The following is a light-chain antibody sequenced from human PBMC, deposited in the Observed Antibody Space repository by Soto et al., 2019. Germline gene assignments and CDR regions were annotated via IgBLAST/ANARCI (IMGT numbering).Light chain of an antibody. V-gene: IGLV2-14*01. CDR1: SGNVGGYNY. Sequence: QSALTQPASVSGSPGQSITISCTGTSGNVGGYNYVSWYQQHPGKAPKLMIYEVSNRPSGVSNRFSGSKSGNTASLTISGLQAEDEADYYCSSYTSSSIDYVFGTGTKLTAL. CDR2: EVS. CDR3: SSYTSSSIDYV. J-gene: IGLJ1*01.